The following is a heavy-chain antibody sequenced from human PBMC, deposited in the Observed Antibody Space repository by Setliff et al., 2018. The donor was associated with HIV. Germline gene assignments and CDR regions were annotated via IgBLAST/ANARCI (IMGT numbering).Heavy chain of an antibody. CDR1: GFTFSSYA. CDR2: ISYDGSNK. J-gene: IGHJ4*02. V-gene: IGHV3-30-3*01. CDR3: ASQGGIAVAGLGDY. Sequence: GESLKISCAASGFTFSSYAMHWVRQAPGKGLEWVAVISYDGSNKYYADSVKGRFTISRDNSKNTLYLQMNSLRAEDTAVYYCASQGGIAVAGLGDYWGQGTLVTVSS. D-gene: IGHD6-19*01.